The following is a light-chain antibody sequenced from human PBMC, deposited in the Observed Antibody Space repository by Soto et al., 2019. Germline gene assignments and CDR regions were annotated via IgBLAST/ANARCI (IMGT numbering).Light chain of an antibody. CDR3: NSYAGTSYV. J-gene: IGLJ1*01. V-gene: IGLV2-14*01. CDR2: GVS. Sequence: QSALTQPASVSGSPGQSLTISCTGTSSDVGRYNYDSWYQQFPGKAPKLIIYGVSNRPSGVSNRFSGSKSGNTASLTISGLQAEDEADYYCNSYAGTSYVFGTGTKLTVL. CDR1: SSDVGRYNY.